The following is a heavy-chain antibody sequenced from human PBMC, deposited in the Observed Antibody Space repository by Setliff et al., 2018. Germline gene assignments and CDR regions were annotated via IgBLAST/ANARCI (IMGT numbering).Heavy chain of an antibody. V-gene: IGHV1-8*03. Sequence: ASVKVSCKASGYTFTSYDINWVRQATGQGLEWMGWMNPNSGNTGYAQKFQGRVTITRNTSISTAYMELNSLRADDTAVYYCARNPSPETNGWDGGYYYYFYMDVWGQGTTVTVSS. J-gene: IGHJ6*02. CDR2: MNPNSGNT. D-gene: IGHD6-19*01. CDR3: ARNPSPETNGWDGGYYYYFYMDV. CDR1: GYTFTSYD.